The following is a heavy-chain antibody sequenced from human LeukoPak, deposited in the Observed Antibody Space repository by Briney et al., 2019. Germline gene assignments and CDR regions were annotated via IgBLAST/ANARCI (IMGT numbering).Heavy chain of an antibody. V-gene: IGHV4-59*01. J-gene: IGHJ5*02. CDR1: GDSISTYY. CDR3: ARTTEDCSSTSCYQYWFDP. D-gene: IGHD2-2*01. Sequence: PSETLSLTCTVSGDSISTYYWSWIRQPPGKGLEWIGYIYYRVTSDYNPSLKSRVTMSVDMSTRQISLKVRSVTAADTAVYYCARTTEDCSSTSCYQYWFDPWGQGTLVTVSS. CDR2: IYYRVTS.